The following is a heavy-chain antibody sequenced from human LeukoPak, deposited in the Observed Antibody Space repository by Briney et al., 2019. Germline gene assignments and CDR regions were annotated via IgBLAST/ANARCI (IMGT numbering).Heavy chain of an antibody. D-gene: IGHD3-10*01. CDR2: IIPIFGTA. Sequence: GASVKVSCKASGGTFSSYAISWVRQAPGQGLEWMGGIIPIFGTANYAQKFQGRVTITADESTSTAYMELSSLRSEDTAVYYCARDRYYGSGSYYNVASWFDPWGQGTLVTVSS. V-gene: IGHV1-69*13. CDR3: ARDRYYGSGSYYNVASWFDP. J-gene: IGHJ5*02. CDR1: GGTFSSYA.